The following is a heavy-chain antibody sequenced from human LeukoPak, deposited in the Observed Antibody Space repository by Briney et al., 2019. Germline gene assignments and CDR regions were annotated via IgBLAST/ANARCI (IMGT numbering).Heavy chain of an antibody. CDR1: GFTFSIYA. CDR2: ITGSGRST. Sequence: PGGSLGLPCAASGFTFSIYAMSWVRQAPGKGLEWVSAITGSGRSTYYADSVKGRFTISRDNSQSTLYLQMNSLRAEDTAVYYCANDPNSYRCNAFDLWVRGTMVTVSS. CDR3: ANDPNSYRCNAFDL. J-gene: IGHJ3*01. D-gene: IGHD5-18*01. V-gene: IGHV3-23*01.